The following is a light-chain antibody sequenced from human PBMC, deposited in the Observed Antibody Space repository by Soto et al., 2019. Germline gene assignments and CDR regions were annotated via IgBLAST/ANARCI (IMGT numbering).Light chain of an antibody. Sequence: QLVLTQPASVSGSPGQSITISCTGTSTDIGSYNLVSWYQQHPGKAPKLMLYEGSKRPSGVSNRFSGSKSGNTASLTISGLQAEDEADYYCCSYAGSSTWVFGGGTKVTVL. V-gene: IGLV2-23*01. CDR2: EGS. CDR3: CSYAGSSTWV. J-gene: IGLJ3*02. CDR1: STDIGSYNL.